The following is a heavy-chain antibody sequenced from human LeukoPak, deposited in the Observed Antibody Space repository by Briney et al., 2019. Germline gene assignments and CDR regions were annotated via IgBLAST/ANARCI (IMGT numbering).Heavy chain of an antibody. CDR3: AKDTPLFYHYYGIDV. V-gene: IGHV3-43*02. CDR2: ISGDGTIT. Sequence: PGGSLRLSCAASGLNLDAYAMHWARQAPGKGLEWVSLISGDGTITYYADSVKGRFTISRDNSKNSLFLEMNSLRSEDTALYYCAKDTPLFYHYYGIDVWGQGTTVTVSS. J-gene: IGHJ6*02. CDR1: GLNLDAYA.